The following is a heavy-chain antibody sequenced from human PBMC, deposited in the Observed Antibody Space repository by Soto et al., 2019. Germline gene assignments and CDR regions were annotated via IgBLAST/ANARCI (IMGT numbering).Heavy chain of an antibody. CDR1: GFTFSSYA. J-gene: IGHJ6*03. CDR3: AKAGLQYDFSRYYYYYMDV. Sequence: GGSLRLSCAASGFTFSSYAMSWVRQAPGKGLEWVSAISGSGGSTYYADSVKGRFTISRDNSKNTLYLQMNSLRAEDTAVYYCAKAGLQYDFSRYYYYYMDVWGKGTTVTVSS. CDR2: ISGSGGST. D-gene: IGHD3-3*01. V-gene: IGHV3-23*01.